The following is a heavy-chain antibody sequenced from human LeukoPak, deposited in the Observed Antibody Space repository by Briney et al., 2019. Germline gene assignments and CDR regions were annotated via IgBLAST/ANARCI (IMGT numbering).Heavy chain of an antibody. V-gene: IGHV4-34*01. CDR2: INHSGST. J-gene: IGHJ4*02. D-gene: IGHD2-2*02. CDR3: ARGGRYCSSTSCYKAPRYFDY. CDR1: GGSFSGYY. Sequence: PSETLSLTCAVYGGSFSGYYWSWIRQPPGKGLEWIGEINHSGSTNYNPSLKSRVAISLDTSKTQFSLKLSSVTAADTAVYYCARGGRYCSSTSCYKAPRYFDYWGQGTLVTVSS.